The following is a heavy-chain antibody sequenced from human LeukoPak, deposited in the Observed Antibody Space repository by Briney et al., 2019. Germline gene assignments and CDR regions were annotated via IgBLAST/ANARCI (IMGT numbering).Heavy chain of an antibody. D-gene: IGHD2-8*01. CDR1: GGTFTSYG. CDR3: ARIYTYGFDY. V-gene: IGHV1-69*13. Sequence: ASVKVSCKASGGTFTSYGISWVRQAPGQGLEWMGGITPIYGTTNYAQKFQGRVTITADQPTTTAYMELSRLRSEDTAMYYCARIYTYGFDYWGQGTLVTVSS. CDR2: ITPIYGTT. J-gene: IGHJ4*02.